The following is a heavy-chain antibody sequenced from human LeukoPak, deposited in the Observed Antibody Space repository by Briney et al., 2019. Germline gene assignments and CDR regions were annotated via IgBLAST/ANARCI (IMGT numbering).Heavy chain of an antibody. D-gene: IGHD5-24*01. CDR1: GFTFSSYA. Sequence: GRSLRLSCAASGFTFSSYAMHWVRQAPGKGLEWVAVISYDGSNKYYADSVKGRFTISRDNSKNTLYLQMNSLRAEDTAVYYCAKDRRDGYQQPDYWGQGTLVTVPS. J-gene: IGHJ4*02. CDR3: AKDRRDGYQQPDY. V-gene: IGHV3-30-3*01. CDR2: ISYDGSNK.